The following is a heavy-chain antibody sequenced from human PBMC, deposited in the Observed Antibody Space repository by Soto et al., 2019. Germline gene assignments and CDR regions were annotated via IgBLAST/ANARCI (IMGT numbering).Heavy chain of an antibody. CDR2: INHSGST. Sequence: SETLSLTCAVYGGSFSGYYWSWIRQPPGKGLEWIGEINHSGSTNYNPSLKSRVTISVDTSKNQFSLKLSSVTAADTAVYYCARGGVYYGDYYYYGMDVWGQGTTVTVSS. CDR1: GGSFSGYY. D-gene: IGHD4-17*01. V-gene: IGHV4-34*01. CDR3: ARGGVYYGDYYYYGMDV. J-gene: IGHJ6*02.